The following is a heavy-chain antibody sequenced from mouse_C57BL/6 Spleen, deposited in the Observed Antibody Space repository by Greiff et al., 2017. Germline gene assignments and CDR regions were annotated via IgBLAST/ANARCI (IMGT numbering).Heavy chain of an antibody. V-gene: IGHV14-4*01. Sequence: EVQLQQSGAELVRPGASVKLSCTASGFNIKDDYMHWVKQRPEQGLEWIGWIDPENGDTEYASKFQGKATITADTSSNTAYLQLSSLTSEDTAVYYCTTGGGTNFDYWGQGTTLTVSS. D-gene: IGHD3-3*01. J-gene: IGHJ2*01. CDR3: TTGGGTNFDY. CDR2: IDPENGDT. CDR1: GFNIKDDY.